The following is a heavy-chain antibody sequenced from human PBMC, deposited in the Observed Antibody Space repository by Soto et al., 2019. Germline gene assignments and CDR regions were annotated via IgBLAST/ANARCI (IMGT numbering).Heavy chain of an antibody. V-gene: IGHV3-33*01. CDR2: IWYDGSNK. CDR3: ARDGYIVANRRGGRYYYYGTDV. CDR1: GFTFSSYG. D-gene: IGHD5-12*01. Sequence: GGSLRLSCAASGFTFSSYGMHWVRQAPGKGLEWVAVIWYDGSNKYYADSVKGRFTISRDNSKNTLYLQMNSLRAEDTAVYYCARDGYIVANRRGGRYYYYGTDVWGQGTTVTVS. J-gene: IGHJ6*02.